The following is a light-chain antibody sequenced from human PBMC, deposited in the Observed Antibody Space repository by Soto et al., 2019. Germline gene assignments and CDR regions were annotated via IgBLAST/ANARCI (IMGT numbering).Light chain of an antibody. V-gene: IGKV3D-20*02. CDR1: QSVSSSY. CDR3: QHRANWPPYT. J-gene: IGKJ2*01. Sequence: EIVLTQSPGTLSLSPGERATLSCRASQSVSSSYLAWYQQKPGQAPRLLIYGASSRSTGMPDRFSGSGSGTDFTLTISSLEHEDFAVYYCQHRANWPPYTFGQGSKLEIK. CDR2: GAS.